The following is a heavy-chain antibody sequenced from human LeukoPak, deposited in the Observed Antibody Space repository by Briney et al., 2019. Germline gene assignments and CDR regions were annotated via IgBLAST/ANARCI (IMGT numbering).Heavy chain of an antibody. CDR1: GGSFSGYY. J-gene: IGHJ3*02. Sequence: KTSETLPLTCAVYGGSFSGYYWSWIRQPPGKGLEWIGEINHSGSTNYNPSLKSRVTISVDTSKNQFSLKLSSVTAADTAVYYCASRRSSSWYRGAFDIWGQGTMVTVSS. CDR2: INHSGST. V-gene: IGHV4-34*01. CDR3: ASRRSSSWYRGAFDI. D-gene: IGHD6-13*01.